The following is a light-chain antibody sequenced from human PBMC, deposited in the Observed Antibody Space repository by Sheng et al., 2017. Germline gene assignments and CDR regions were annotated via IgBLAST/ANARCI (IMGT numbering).Light chain of an antibody. CDR3: QQYGDSPWT. Sequence: EIVMTQSPATLSVSPGERATLSCRASQSVSSNLAWYQQKPGQSPRLLIHGASSRATGIPARFSGSGSGTDFTLTISTLEPEDFAVYYCQQYGDSPWTFGQGTKV. V-gene: IGKV3-20*01. CDR1: QSVSSN. CDR2: GAS. J-gene: IGKJ1*01.